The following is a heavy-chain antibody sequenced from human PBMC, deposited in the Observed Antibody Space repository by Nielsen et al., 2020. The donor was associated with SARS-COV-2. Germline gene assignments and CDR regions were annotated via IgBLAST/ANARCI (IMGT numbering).Heavy chain of an antibody. Sequence: SETLSLTCIVSGGSISTGSHYWSWIRQPPGKGLEWIGYIFYRGNTNYNPSLKSRVTISVDTSKNQFSLKVNSVTAADTALYYCVRGGEYCSGGTCYPTYRFDYWGQGTLVTVSS. CDR3: VRGGEYCSGGTCYPTYRFDY. V-gene: IGHV4-61*01. J-gene: IGHJ4*02. CDR2: IFYRGNT. D-gene: IGHD2-15*01. CDR1: GGSISTGSHY.